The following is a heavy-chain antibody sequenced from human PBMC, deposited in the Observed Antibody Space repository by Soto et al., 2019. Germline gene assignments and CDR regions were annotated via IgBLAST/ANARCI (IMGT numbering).Heavy chain of an antibody. CDR2: IIPIPGTA. CDR1: GGTFGSYA. CDR3: ARSQGSSTSLEIYYYYYYGMDV. J-gene: IGHJ6*02. Sequence: QVQLVQSGAEVKKPGSSVKVSCKASGGTFGSYAISWVRQAPGHALEWMGGIIPIPGTANYAQKFQGRVTIAADESTSSAYMDLSSLRSEDTAVYYCARSQGSSTSLEIYYYYYYGMDVWGQGTTVTVSS. D-gene: IGHD2-2*01. V-gene: IGHV1-69*01.